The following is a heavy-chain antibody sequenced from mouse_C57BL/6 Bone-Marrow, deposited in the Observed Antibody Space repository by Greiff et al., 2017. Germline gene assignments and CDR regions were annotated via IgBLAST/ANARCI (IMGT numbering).Heavy chain of an antibody. J-gene: IGHJ2*01. D-gene: IGHD1-1*01. CDR1: GYTFTSYW. V-gene: IGHV1-64*01. CDR3: ARITTVVASLDY. Sequence: QVQLQQPGAELVKPGASVKLSCKASGYTFTSYWMHWVKQRPGQGLEWIGVILPNSGSTNYNEKFKSKATLTVDKSSSTAYMQLSSLTSADSAVYYCARITTVVASLDYWGQGTTLTVSS. CDR2: ILPNSGST.